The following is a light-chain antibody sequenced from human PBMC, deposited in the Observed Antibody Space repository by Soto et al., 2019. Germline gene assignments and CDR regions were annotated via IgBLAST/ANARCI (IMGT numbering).Light chain of an antibody. Sequence: IVMTQSPLSLPVTPGEPASISCRSSQSLLNRNGQNCLDWYLQKPGQSTQLLIHMGFIRASGVTDRFSGSASGTYFTLTISRVEAEDVGVYYCMQALETPPTFGGGTKVEIK. V-gene: IGKV2-28*01. CDR3: MQALETPPT. J-gene: IGKJ4*01. CDR1: QSLLNRNGQNC. CDR2: MGF.